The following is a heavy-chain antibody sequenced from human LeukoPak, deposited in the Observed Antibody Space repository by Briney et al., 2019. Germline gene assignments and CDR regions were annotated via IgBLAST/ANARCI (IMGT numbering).Heavy chain of an antibody. CDR3: AKVWFGELFGAFDI. CDR1: GFTFSSYA. J-gene: IGHJ3*02. D-gene: IGHD3-10*01. V-gene: IGHV3-23*01. CDR2: ISGSGGST. Sequence: PGGSLRLSCAASGFTFSSYAMSWVRQAPGKGLEWVSVISGSGGSTYYADSVKGRFTISRDNSKNTLYLQMNSLRVEDTALYYCAKVWFGELFGAFDIWGQGTMVTVSS.